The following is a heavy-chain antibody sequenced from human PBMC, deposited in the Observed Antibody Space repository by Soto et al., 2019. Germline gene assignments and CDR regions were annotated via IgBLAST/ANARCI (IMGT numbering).Heavy chain of an antibody. CDR2: ISYDGSNK. V-gene: IGHV3-30*18. CDR1: GFTFSSYG. J-gene: IGHJ2*01. CDR3: AKPPVEMATIGDWYFDL. D-gene: IGHD5-12*01. Sequence: QVQLVESGGGVVQPGRSLRLSCAASGFTFSSYGMLWVRQAPGKGLEWVAVISYDGSNKYYADSVKGRFTISRDNSKNTLYLQMNSLRAEDTAVYYCAKPPVEMATIGDWYFDLWGRGTLVTVSS.